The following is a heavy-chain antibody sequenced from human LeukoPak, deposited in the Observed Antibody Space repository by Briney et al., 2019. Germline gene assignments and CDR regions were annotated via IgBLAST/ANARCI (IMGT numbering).Heavy chain of an antibody. CDR3: TRVTYYYDNSGYFHFDS. Sequence: GGSLRLSCTTSGFTFGDYAMSWVRQAPGKGLKWVSFIRRKAHGGTTEYAASVKGRFSSSRDDSKSIAYLQMNSLKTEDTAVYFCTRVTYYYDNSGYFHFDSRGQGSLVTVSS. CDR1: GFTFGDYA. D-gene: IGHD3-22*01. V-gene: IGHV3-49*04. J-gene: IGHJ4*02. CDR2: IRRKAHGGTT.